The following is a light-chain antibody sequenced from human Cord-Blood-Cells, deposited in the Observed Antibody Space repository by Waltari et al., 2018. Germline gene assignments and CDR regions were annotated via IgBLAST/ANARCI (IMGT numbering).Light chain of an antibody. CDR1: SRNVGSYNL. V-gene: IGLV2-23*01. CDR2: EGS. J-gene: IGLJ3*02. CDR3: CSFAGSSTV. Sequence: QSALTQPASVSGSPGQSITISCTGTSRNVGSYNLVSWYQQHPGKAPKHMIYEGSKRPSGVYNSFSGSKSGNTAALTISGLQAEDEADYYCCSFAGSSTVFGGGIKLTVL.